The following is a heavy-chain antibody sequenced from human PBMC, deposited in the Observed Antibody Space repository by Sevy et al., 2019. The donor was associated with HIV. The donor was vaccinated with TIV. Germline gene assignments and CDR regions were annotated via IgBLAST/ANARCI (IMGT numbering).Heavy chain of an antibody. CDR3: AREVWSGYYFYYYYGMDV. CDR2: IKQDGSEK. Sequence: GGSLRLSCAASGFTFSSYWMSWVRQAPGKGLEWVANIKQDGSEKYYVGSVKGRFTISRDNAKNSLYLQMNSLRAEDTAVYYCAREVWSGYYFYYYYGMDVWGQGTTVTVSS. V-gene: IGHV3-7*01. CDR1: GFTFSSYW. J-gene: IGHJ6*02. D-gene: IGHD3-3*01.